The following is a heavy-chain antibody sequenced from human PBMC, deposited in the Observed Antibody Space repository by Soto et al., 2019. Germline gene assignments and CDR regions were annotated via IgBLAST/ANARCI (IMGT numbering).Heavy chain of an antibody. D-gene: IGHD2-15*01. CDR1: GFTYSRSS. V-gene: IGHV3-48*01. CDR2: ISSSSSTI. Sequence: GSLRISCAAPGFTYSRSSMNSGRQAPGEGLEWVSYISSSSSTIYYADSVKGRFTISRDNAKNSLYLQMNSLRAEDTAVYYCARYCSGGSCYSRDAFDIWGQGTMVTVSS. J-gene: IGHJ3*02. CDR3: ARYCSGGSCYSRDAFDI.